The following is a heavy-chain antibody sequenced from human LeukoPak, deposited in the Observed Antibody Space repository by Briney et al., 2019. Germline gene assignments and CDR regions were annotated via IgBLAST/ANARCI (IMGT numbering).Heavy chain of an antibody. Sequence: GGSLRLSCAASGFTVSSNEMSWVRQAPGKGLEWVSSISGGSTYYADSRKGRFTISRDNSKNTLHLQMNSLRAEDTAVYYWAAAGKDYYMDVWGKGTTVTVSS. J-gene: IGHJ6*03. V-gene: IGHV3-38-3*01. CDR1: GFTVSSNE. CDR2: ISGGST. D-gene: IGHD6-13*01. CDR3: AAAGKDYYMDV.